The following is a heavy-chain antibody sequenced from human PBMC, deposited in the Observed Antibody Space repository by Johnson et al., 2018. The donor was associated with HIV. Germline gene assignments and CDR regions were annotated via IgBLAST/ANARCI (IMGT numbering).Heavy chain of an antibody. J-gene: IGHJ3*02. CDR3: ARTNGYYGSGRGSLFYFDI. CDR1: GFTFSDHY. Sequence: VQLVESGGGLVQPGGSLRLSCAASGFTFSDHYMDWVRQATGKGLEWVSAIGTAGDTYYPGSVKGRFTISRENAKNSLYLQMNSLRAGDTAVYYCARTNGYYGSGRGSLFYFDIWGQGIMVTVSS. CDR2: IGTAGDT. D-gene: IGHD3-10*01. V-gene: IGHV3-13*01.